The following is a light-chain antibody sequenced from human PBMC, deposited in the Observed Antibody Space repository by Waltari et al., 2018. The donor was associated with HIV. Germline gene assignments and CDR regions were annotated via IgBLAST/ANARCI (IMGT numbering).Light chain of an antibody. CDR2: MAS. Sequence: DIQMTQSPSTLSASVGDRVTITCRASQFISTWLAWYQQKPGKAPNLLIYMASSLETGVPSRFSGSGSETEFTLTISSLQPDDFATYYCQQYNSYPWAFGQGTKVEIK. CDR3: QQYNSYPWA. J-gene: IGKJ1*01. V-gene: IGKV1-5*03. CDR1: QFISTW.